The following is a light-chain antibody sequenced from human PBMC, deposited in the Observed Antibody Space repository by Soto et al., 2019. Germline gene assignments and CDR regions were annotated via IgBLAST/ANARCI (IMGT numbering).Light chain of an antibody. CDR2: DAS. V-gene: IGKV1-5*01. CDR3: QQYNSYSEA. CDR1: QSISSW. J-gene: IGKJ1*01. Sequence: DIQMTQSPSTLPASLGDRLTITCRASQSISSWLAWYQQKPGKAPKLLIYDASSLESGVPSRFSGSGSGTEFTLTISSLQPDDFATYYCQQYNSYSEAFGQGTKVDI.